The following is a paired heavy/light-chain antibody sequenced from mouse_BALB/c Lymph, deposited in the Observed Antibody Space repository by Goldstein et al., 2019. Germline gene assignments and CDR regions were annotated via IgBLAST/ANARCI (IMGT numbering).Heavy chain of an antibody. J-gene: IGHJ4*01. D-gene: IGHD2-10*01. Sequence: EVQLVESGGGLVKPGGSLKLSCAASGFTFSSYAMSWVRQTPEKRLEWVATISSGGSYTYYPDSVKGRFTISRDNAKNTLYLQMSSLRSEDTAMYYCASSYHRDYYAMDYWGQGTSVTVSS. V-gene: IGHV5-9-3*01. CDR1: GFTFSSYA. CDR3: ASSYHRDYYAMDY. CDR2: ISSGGSYT.
Light chain of an antibody. V-gene: IGKV14-100*01. CDR1: QGISSN. Sequence: DILMTQSPSSMSVSLGDTVSITCHASQGISSNIGWLQQKPGKSFKGLIYHGTNLEDGVPSRFSGSGSGADYSLTISSLESEDFADYYCVQYAQFPWTFGGGTKLEIK. CDR3: VQYAQFPWT. J-gene: IGKJ1*01. CDR2: HGT.